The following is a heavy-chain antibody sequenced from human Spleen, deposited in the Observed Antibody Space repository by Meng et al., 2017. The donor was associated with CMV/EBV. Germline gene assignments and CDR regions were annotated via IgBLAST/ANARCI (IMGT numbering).Heavy chain of an antibody. CDR1: GFTFSSYS. Sequence: GESLKISCAASGFTFSSYSMNWVRQAPGKGLEWVSSISSSSSYIYYADSVRGRFTISRDNAKNSLYLQMNSLGAEDTAVYYCARWEPDSWGQGTLVTVSS. CDR3: ARWEPDS. V-gene: IGHV3-21*01. D-gene: IGHD1-14*01. J-gene: IGHJ5*01. CDR2: ISSSSSYI.